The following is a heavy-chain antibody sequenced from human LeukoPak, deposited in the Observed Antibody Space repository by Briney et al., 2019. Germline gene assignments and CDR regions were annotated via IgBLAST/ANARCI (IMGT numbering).Heavy chain of an antibody. V-gene: IGHV4-34*01. CDR2: INHSGST. CDR1: GGSFSGYY. CDR3: ARGEPLGYCSGGSCSPRAEYFQH. Sequence: PSETLSLTCAVYGGSFSGYYWSWIRQPPGKGLEWIGEINHSGSTNYNPSLKSRVTISVDTSKNQFSLKLSSVTAADTAVYYCARGEPLGYCSGGSCSPRAEYFQHGGQGTLVTVS. D-gene: IGHD2-15*01. J-gene: IGHJ1*01.